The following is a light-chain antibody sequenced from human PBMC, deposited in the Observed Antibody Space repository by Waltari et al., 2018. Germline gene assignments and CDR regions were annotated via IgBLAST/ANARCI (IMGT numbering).Light chain of an antibody. CDR2: EVS. J-gene: IGLJ2*01. V-gene: IGLV2-23*02. CDR1: SSDVGSYNL. CDR3: CSYAGSSFVV. Sequence: QSALTQPASVSGSPGQSITISCTGTSSDVGSYNLVSWYQQHPGKAPKLRIYEVSKRPSGVSNRFSGSKSGNTASLTISVLQAEDEADYYCCSYAGSSFVVFGGGTKLTVL.